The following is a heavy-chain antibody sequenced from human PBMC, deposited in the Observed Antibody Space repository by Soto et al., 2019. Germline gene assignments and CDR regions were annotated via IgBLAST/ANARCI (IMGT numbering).Heavy chain of an antibody. CDR1: GFTFGSYG. V-gene: IGHV3-30*18. Sequence: QVQLVESGGGVVQPGRSLRLSCAASGFTFGSYGMHWVRQAPGKGLEWVAVISYDGSNKYYADSVKGRFTISRDNSKNTLYLQMNSLRAEDTAVYYCAKILTDYSNQSPFDYWGQGTLVTVSS. J-gene: IGHJ4*02. D-gene: IGHD4-4*01. CDR3: AKILTDYSNQSPFDY. CDR2: ISYDGSNK.